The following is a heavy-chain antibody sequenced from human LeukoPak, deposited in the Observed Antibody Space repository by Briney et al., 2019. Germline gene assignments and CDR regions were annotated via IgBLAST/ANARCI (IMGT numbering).Heavy chain of an antibody. D-gene: IGHD3-9*01. V-gene: IGHV1-69*13. J-gene: IGHJ4*02. CDR1: GGTFSSYA. CDR3: ARGHFDWLLLFDY. CDR2: IIPIFGTA. Sequence: SVKVSCKASGGTFSSYAISWVRQAPGQGLEWMGGIIPIFGTANYAQKFQGRVTITADESTSTAYMELSSLRSEDTAVYYCARGHFDWLLLFDYWGQGTLVTVSS.